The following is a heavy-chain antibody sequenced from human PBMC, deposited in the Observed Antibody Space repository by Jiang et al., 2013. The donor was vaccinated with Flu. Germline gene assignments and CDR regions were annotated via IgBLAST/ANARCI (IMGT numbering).Heavy chain of an antibody. D-gene: IGHD3-16*02. J-gene: IGHJ3*02. CDR1: GSTVSSFT. CDR3: ARSVTRADAFNI. CDR2: IVPIFGTT. V-gene: IGHV1-69*01. Sequence: VQLVESGAEVKKPGSSVKVSCKASGSTVSSFTITWVRQAPGQGLEWVGVIVPIFGTTKYAQKFQGRVTITADESTGTAYMELSSLRPEDTAVYYCARSVTRADAFNIWGQGTMITV.